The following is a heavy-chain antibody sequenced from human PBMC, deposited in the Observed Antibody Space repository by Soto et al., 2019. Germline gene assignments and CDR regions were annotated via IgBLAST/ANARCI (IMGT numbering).Heavy chain of an antibody. CDR3: ARGGVVPAAISDY. J-gene: IGHJ4*02. D-gene: IGHD2-2*02. Sequence: GGSLRLSCAASGFTFSSYSMNWVRQAPGKGLEWVSYISSSSSTIYYADSVKGRFTISRDNAKNSLYLQMNSLRAEDTAVYYCARGGVVPAAISDYWGQGTLVTVSS. CDR2: ISSSSSTI. CDR1: GFTFSSYS. V-gene: IGHV3-48*01.